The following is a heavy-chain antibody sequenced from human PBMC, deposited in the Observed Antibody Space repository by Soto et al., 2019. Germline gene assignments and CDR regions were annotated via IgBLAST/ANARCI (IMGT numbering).Heavy chain of an antibody. CDR2: IIPIFGTA. CDR3: ARYHDSSGYYYYYYGMDV. Sequence: QVQLVQSGAEVKQPGSSVKVSCKASGGTFSSYAISWVRQAPGQGLEWMGGIIPIFGTANYAQKFQGRVTITADESTSTAYMELSSLRSEDTAVYYCARYHDSSGYYYYYYGMDVWGQGTTVTVSS. J-gene: IGHJ6*02. CDR1: GGTFSSYA. V-gene: IGHV1-69*01. D-gene: IGHD3-22*01.